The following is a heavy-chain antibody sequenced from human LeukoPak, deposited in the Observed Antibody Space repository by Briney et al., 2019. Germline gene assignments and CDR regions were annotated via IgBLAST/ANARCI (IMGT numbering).Heavy chain of an antibody. V-gene: IGHV4-39*07. D-gene: IGHD3-10*01. CDR3: ARDTRIILVRGVKDHYSDY. CDR1: GGSISSSSYY. CDR2: IYYSGST. J-gene: IGHJ4*02. Sequence: SETLSLTCTVSGGSISSSSYYWGWIRQPPGKGLEWIGSIYYSGSTYYNPSLKSRVTISADTSKNQFSLKLTSVTAADTAVYYCARDTRIILVRGVKDHYSDYWGQGILVTVSS.